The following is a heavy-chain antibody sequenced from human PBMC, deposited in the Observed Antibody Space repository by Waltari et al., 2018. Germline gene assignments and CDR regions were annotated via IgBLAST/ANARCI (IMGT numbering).Heavy chain of an antibody. Sequence: QVQLVQSGAEVKKPGASVKISCKASGYTFTAYYMHWVRQAPGQGLEWMGWVSPKSGSTRFAQKFEGRVTMTSDTSIKTAYMELRTLRSDDTAVYYCAREGGGSTWFDYWGQGTLVTVSS. V-gene: IGHV1-2*02. CDR2: VSPKSGST. J-gene: IGHJ4*02. D-gene: IGHD6-13*01. CDR3: AREGGGSTWFDY. CDR1: GYTFTAYY.